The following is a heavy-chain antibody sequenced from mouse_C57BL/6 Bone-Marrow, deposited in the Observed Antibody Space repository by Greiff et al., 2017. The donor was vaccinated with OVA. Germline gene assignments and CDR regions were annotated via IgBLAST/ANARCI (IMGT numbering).Heavy chain of an antibody. CDR3: ATSYYSNYGAMDY. CDR2: ISDGGSYT. J-gene: IGHJ4*01. D-gene: IGHD2-5*01. Sequence: EVKLVESGGCLVKPGGSLKLSCAASGFTFSSYAMSWVRQTPEKRLEWVATISDGGSYTYYPDNVKGRFTISRDNAKNNLYLQMSHLKSEDTAMYYCATSYYSNYGAMDYWGQGTSVTVSS. V-gene: IGHV5-4*03. CDR1: GFTFSSYA.